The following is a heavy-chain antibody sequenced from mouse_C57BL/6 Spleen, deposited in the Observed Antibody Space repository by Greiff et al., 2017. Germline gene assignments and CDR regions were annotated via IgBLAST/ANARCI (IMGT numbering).Heavy chain of an antibody. CDR2: ISSGSSTI. CDR1: GFTFSDYG. J-gene: IGHJ4*01. V-gene: IGHV5-17*01. Sequence: EVQVVESGGGLVKPGGSLKLSCAASGFTFSDYGMHWVRQAPEKGLEWVAYISSGSSTIYYADTVKGRFTISRDNAKNTLFLQMTSLRSEDTAMYYCAKLGRSYYYAMDYWGQGTSVTVSS. D-gene: IGHD4-1*01. CDR3: AKLGRSYYYAMDY.